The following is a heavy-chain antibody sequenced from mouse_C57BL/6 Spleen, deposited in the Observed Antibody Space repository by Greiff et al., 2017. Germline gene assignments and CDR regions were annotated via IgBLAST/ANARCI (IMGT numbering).Heavy chain of an antibody. CDR3: ASPYGNSLYYYAMDY. J-gene: IGHJ4*01. D-gene: IGHD2-1*01. CDR2: IDPNSGGT. Sequence: QVQLQQPGAELVKPGASVKLSCKASGYTFTSYWMHCVKQRPGRGLEWIGRIDPNSGGTKYNEKFKSKATLTVDKPSSTAYMQLSSLTSEDSAVYYCASPYGNSLYYYAMDYWGQGTSVTVSS. CDR1: GYTFTSYW. V-gene: IGHV1-72*01.